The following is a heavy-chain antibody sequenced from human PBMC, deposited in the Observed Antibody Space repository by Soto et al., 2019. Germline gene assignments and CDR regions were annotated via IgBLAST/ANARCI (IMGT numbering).Heavy chain of an antibody. D-gene: IGHD3-22*01. V-gene: IGHV4-31*03. J-gene: IGHJ5*02. CDR1: VGSISSGGYY. CDR3: ARESKYDTSGYPPWFAP. CDR2: IYYSGST. Sequence: TLSLTCSVSVGSISSGGYYWSWIRQHTGEGLEWIGYIYYSGSTSYNPSLKSRVTISVDTSKNQFSLKLSSVTDADTAVYYCARESKYDTSGYPPWFAPWGQGTLVTVSS.